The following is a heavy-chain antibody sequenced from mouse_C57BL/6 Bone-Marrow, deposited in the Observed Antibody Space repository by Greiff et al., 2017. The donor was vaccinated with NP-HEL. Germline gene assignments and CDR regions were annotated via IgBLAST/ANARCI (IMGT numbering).Heavy chain of an antibody. CDR3: ARDRAVLRYYFDY. Sequence: EVHLVESGGGLVKPGGSLKLSCAASGFTFSSYAMSWVRQTPEKRLEWVATISDGGSYTYYPDTVKGRFTISRDNAKNNLYLQMSHLKSEDTAMYYCARDRAVLRYYFDYWGQGTTLTVSS. J-gene: IGHJ2*01. V-gene: IGHV5-4*01. CDR2: ISDGGSYT. D-gene: IGHD1-1*01. CDR1: GFTFSSYA.